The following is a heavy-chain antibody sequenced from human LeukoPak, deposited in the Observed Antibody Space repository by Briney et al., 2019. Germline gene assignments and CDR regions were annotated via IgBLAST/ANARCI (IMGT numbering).Heavy chain of an antibody. V-gene: IGHV3-30-3*01. CDR1: GFTFSSYA. J-gene: IGHJ5*02. Sequence: GGSLRLSCAASGFTFSSYAMHWVRQAPGKGLEWVAVISYDGSNKYYADSVKGRFTISRDNSKNTLYLQMNSLRAEDTAVYYCARDPGWYRFDPWGQGTLVTVSS. CDR3: ARDPGWYRFDP. CDR2: ISYDGSNK. D-gene: IGHD6-19*01.